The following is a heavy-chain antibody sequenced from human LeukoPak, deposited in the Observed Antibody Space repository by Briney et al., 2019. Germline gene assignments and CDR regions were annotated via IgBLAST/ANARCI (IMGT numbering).Heavy chain of an antibody. CDR2: INPNSGGT. Sequence: ASVKVSCKASGYTFTSYGISWVRQAPGQGLEWMGWINPNSGGTNYAQKFQGRVTMTRDTSISTAYMELSRLRSDDTAVYYCARVLNGGTTQSFDYWGQGTLVTVSS. D-gene: IGHD1-7*01. V-gene: IGHV1-2*02. J-gene: IGHJ4*02. CDR1: GYTFTSYG. CDR3: ARVLNGGTTQSFDY.